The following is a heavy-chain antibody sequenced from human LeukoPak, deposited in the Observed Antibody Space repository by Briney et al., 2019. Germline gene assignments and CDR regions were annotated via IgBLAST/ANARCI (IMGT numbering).Heavy chain of an antibody. CDR3: ARFKGGTGFDY. D-gene: IGHD1-26*01. CDR2: ISSSGKA. J-gene: IGHJ4*02. CDR1: GGSITTTDFD. Sequence: SETPSLTCTVSGGSITTTDFDWAWIRQPPGQGFEWIATISSSGKAYYYPSLMSRVTISVDTSKNQFSLDVTSVTAADTGLFYCARFKGGTGFDYWGRGILVIVS. V-gene: IGHV4-39*01.